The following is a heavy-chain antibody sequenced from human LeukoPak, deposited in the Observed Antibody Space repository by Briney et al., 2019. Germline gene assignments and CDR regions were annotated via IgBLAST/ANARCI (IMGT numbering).Heavy chain of an antibody. CDR1: GFTFNDYY. D-gene: IGHD2-15*01. Sequence: GGSLRLSCAASGFTFNDYYMSWIRQAPGKGLEWVSYISGSSGYTEYADSVKGRFTISRDNAKNSLYLQMNSLRAEDTAVYYCASYCSGGSCLLDYWGQGTLVTVSS. J-gene: IGHJ4*02. CDR2: ISGSSGYT. V-gene: IGHV3-11*06. CDR3: ASYCSGGSCLLDY.